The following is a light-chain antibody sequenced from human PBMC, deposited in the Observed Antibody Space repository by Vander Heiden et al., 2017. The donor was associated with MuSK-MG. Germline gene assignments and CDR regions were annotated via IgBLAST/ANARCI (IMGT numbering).Light chain of an antibody. CDR2: LNSQSIH. V-gene: IGLV4-69*01. Sequence: QLALTQSPAASASMGGPVTLACTLSSGHISYSIAWLQQQPEQRPHSLMKLNSQSIHNKGEGIPDRFSGSSSGAGRYLTITSLKAEDEADYFCQTWGTGIWVFGGGTKLTVL. J-gene: IGLJ3*02. CDR1: SGHISYS. CDR3: QTWGTGIWV.